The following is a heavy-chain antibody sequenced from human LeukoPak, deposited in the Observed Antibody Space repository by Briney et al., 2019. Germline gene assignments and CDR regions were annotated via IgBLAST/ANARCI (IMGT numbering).Heavy chain of an antibody. CDR2: IKGGGGDP. D-gene: IGHD2-21*02. CDR3: AKGGHDFNPFYW. Sequence: GGSLRLSCAASGFTFSTSAMGWVRQAPGKGLEWVSSIKGGGGDPFYADSVKGRFTISRDNSNNTLFLQLNSLRADDSAVYYCAKGGHDFNPFYWWGQGTLVTVSS. J-gene: IGHJ4*02. CDR1: GFTFSTSA. V-gene: IGHV3-23*01.